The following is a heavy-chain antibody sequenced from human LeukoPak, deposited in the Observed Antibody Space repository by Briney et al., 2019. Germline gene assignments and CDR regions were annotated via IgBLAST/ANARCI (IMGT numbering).Heavy chain of an antibody. J-gene: IGHJ6*02. CDR2: IKQDGSEK. Sequence: GGSLRLSCAASGFTFSSYWMSWVRQAPGKGLEWVANIKQDGSEKYYVDSVKGRFTISRDNVKNSLYLQMNSLRAEDTAVYYCARDRGPRGLYGMDVWGQGTTVTVSS. CDR3: ARDRGPRGLYGMDV. V-gene: IGHV3-7*03. D-gene: IGHD3-16*01. CDR1: GFTFSSYW.